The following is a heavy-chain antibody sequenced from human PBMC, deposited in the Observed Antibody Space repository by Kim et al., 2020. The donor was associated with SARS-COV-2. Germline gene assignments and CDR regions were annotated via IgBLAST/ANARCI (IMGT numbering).Heavy chain of an antibody. D-gene: IGHD2-2*01. CDR3: ARGACNYCSSTSRTLFYGMDV. CDR1: GGSISSGGYY. CDR2: IYYSGST. V-gene: IGHV4-31*03. Sequence: SETLSLTCTVSGGSISSGGYYWSWIRQHPGKGLEWIGYIYYSGSTYYNPSLKSRVTISVDTSKNQFSLKLSSVTAADTAVYYCARGACNYCSSTSRTLFYGMDVWGQGTTVTVSS. J-gene: IGHJ6*02.